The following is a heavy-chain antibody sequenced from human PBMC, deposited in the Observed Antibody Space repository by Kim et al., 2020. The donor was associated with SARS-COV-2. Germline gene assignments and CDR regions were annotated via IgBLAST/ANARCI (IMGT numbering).Heavy chain of an antibody. CDR2: DSET. CDR3: ARVEELPDY. J-gene: IGHJ4*02. V-gene: IGHV5-51*01. Sequence: DSETSYSPSFQGPVTISADKSISTAYLQWSSLKASDTAMYYCARVEELPDYWGQGTLVTVSS. D-gene: IGHD1-26*01.